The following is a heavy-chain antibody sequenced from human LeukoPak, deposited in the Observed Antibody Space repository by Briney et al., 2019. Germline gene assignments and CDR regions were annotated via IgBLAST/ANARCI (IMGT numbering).Heavy chain of an antibody. J-gene: IGHJ4*02. CDR2: INPSGGST. Sequence: ASVKVSCKASGYTFTSYYMHWVRQAPGQGLEWMGIINPSGGSTSYAQKFQGRVTMTRDMSTSTVYMELSSLRSEDTAVYYCASDSGSERSIDYWGQGTLVTVSS. V-gene: IGHV1-46*01. CDR3: ASDSGSERSIDY. CDR1: GYTFTSYY. D-gene: IGHD1-26*01.